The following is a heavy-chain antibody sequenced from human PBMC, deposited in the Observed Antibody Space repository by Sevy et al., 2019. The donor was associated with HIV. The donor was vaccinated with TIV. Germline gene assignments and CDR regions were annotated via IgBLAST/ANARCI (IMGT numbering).Heavy chain of an antibody. CDR3: ARVGYSYGSHGFIDY. V-gene: IGHV3-48*01. Sequence: GGSLRLSCAASGFTFSSYSMNWVRQAPGKGLEWVSYISSSSSTIYYADSVKGRFTISRDNAKNSLYLQMNSLRAEDTAVYYRARVGYSYGSHGFIDYWGQGTLVTVSS. J-gene: IGHJ4*02. CDR1: GFTFSSYS. CDR2: ISSSSSTI. D-gene: IGHD5-18*01.